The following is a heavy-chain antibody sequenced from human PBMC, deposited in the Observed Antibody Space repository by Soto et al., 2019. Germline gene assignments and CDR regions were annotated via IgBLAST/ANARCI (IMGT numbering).Heavy chain of an antibody. CDR1: GGSFSGYQ. CDR2: INDSGKI. J-gene: IGHJ6*03. Sequence: QVQLQQWGAGLLKPSETLSLTCAVYGGSFSGYQWSWIRQTPGKGLEWIGEINDSGKINYNPSLKSRVTIFLETPKKQISLMLRSVTAADAAVYWCARGLKLWIVELPRRGGYSYCLDVWGKGTTVIVSS. D-gene: IGHD3-10*01. V-gene: IGHV4-34*01. CDR3: ARGLKLWIVELPRRGGYSYCLDV.